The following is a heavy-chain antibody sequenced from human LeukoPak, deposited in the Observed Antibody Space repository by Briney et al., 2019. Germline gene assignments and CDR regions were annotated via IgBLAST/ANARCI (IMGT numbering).Heavy chain of an antibody. D-gene: IGHD6-6*01. V-gene: IGHV1-18*01. CDR2: ISAHNGNT. CDR1: GYTFTSYG. J-gene: IGHJ3*02. CDR3: ARVGSSSSRIHDAFDI. Sequence: ASVKVSCKASGYTFTSYGISWVRQAPGQGLEWMGWISAHNGNTNYAQKLQGRVTMTTDTSTSTAYMELRSLRSDDTAVYYCARVGSSSSRIHDAFDIWGQGTMVTVSS.